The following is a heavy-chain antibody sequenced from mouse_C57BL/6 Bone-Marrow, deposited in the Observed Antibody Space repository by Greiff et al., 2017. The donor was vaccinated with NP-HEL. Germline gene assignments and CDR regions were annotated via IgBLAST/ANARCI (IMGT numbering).Heavy chain of an antibody. Sequence: EVQLQQSGPELVKPGASVKISCKASGYTFTDYYMNWVKQSHGKSLEWIGDINPNNGGTSYNQKFKGKATLTVDNSSSTAYMELRSLTSEDSAVYYCARGGDYGRAMDYWGQGTSVTVSS. V-gene: IGHV1-26*01. D-gene: IGHD2-4*01. CDR2: INPNNGGT. J-gene: IGHJ4*01. CDR1: GYTFTDYY. CDR3: ARGGDYGRAMDY.